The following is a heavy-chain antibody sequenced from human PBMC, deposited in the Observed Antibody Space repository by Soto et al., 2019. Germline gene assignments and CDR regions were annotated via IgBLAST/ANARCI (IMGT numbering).Heavy chain of an antibody. V-gene: IGHV1-46*01. CDR3: AIVGATTGWYFDY. J-gene: IGHJ4*02. CDR2: IGVSGGST. Sequence: ASVKVSCKASGGTFSSYPIRSARQHHGQGVEWMRLIGVSGGSTSPAQKFQGRVTMTRDTSTSTVYMELSSLRSEATAVYYCAIVGATTGWYFDYWGQGTLVTVSS. CDR1: GGTFSSYP. D-gene: IGHD1-26*01.